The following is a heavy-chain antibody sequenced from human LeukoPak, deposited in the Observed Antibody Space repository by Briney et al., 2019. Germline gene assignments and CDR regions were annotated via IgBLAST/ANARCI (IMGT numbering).Heavy chain of an antibody. Sequence: SETLSLTCSVSGASISSYYWSWIRQPPGKGLEWIGYIHNSGNANYNPSLKRRVTISVDTPKKELSLKLTSVTAADTAVYYCASQYDFWSFDPWGQGTLVTVSS. D-gene: IGHD3-3*01. V-gene: IGHV4-59*08. CDR1: GASISSYY. CDR3: ASQYDFWSFDP. CDR2: IHNSGNA. J-gene: IGHJ5*02.